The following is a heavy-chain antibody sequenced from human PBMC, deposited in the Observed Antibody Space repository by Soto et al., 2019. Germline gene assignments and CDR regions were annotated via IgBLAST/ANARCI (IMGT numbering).Heavy chain of an antibody. CDR2: INPNDGAT. V-gene: IGHV1-46*01. Sequence: ASVKVSGKASGYTFTSYYMHWVRQAPGQGLEWMAIINPNDGATSYAQKFQGRVTMTRDTSTSTVYMDLSSLRSEDTAMYYCARDGGDPDYWGQGTLVTVSS. CDR1: GYTFTSYY. D-gene: IGHD2-21*02. J-gene: IGHJ4*02. CDR3: ARDGGDPDY.